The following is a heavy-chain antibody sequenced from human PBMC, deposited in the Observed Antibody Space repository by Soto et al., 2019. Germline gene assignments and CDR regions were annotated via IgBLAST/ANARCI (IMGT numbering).Heavy chain of an antibody. Sequence: SETLSLTCSVSGGSISSGDYYWNWIRQPPGKGLEWIGHIYYSGSTYYNSSLKSRVTISLDTSKNQFSLKLSSVTAADTAVYYCARVGSGYDYYYYGMDVWGQGTTVTVSS. CDR1: GGSISSGDYY. CDR3: ARVGSGYDYYYYGMDV. J-gene: IGHJ6*02. D-gene: IGHD5-12*01. CDR2: IYYSGST. V-gene: IGHV4-30-4*01.